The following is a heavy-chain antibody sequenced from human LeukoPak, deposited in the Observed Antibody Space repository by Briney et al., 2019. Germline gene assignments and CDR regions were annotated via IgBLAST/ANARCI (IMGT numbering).Heavy chain of an antibody. Sequence: GGSLRLSCAASGLMFNTYWMSGVRKAPGKGLEWVANINEDGDVTYYVDSVKGRFTISRDNARNSLYLQMNSLRVEDTAVYYCAGERHTAASYNWYDPWGQGTLVAVSS. CDR2: INEDGDVT. V-gene: IGHV3-7*01. J-gene: IGHJ5*02. CDR1: GLMFNTYW. CDR3: AGERHTAASYNWYDP. D-gene: IGHD2-21*02.